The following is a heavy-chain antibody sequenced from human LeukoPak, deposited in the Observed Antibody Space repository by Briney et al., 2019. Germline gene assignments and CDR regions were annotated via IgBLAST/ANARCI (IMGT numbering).Heavy chain of an antibody. Sequence: GGSLSLSCAASGFTFSSYAMHWVRQAPGKGLEWVAVISYDGSNKYYADSVKGRFTISRDNSKNTLYLQMNSLRAEDTAVYYCARDGQDRYFDYWGQGTLVTVSS. CDR1: GFTFSSYA. V-gene: IGHV3-30-3*01. CDR3: ARDGQDRYFDY. J-gene: IGHJ4*02. D-gene: IGHD3-22*01. CDR2: ISYDGSNK.